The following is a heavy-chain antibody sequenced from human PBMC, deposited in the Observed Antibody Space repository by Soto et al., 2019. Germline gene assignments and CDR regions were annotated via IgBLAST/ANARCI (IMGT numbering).Heavy chain of an antibody. CDR2: INPSGGST. J-gene: IGHJ4*02. Sequence: ASVKVSCKASGYTFTSYYMHWVRQAPGQGLEWMGIINPSGGSTSYAQKFQGRVTMTRDTSTSTVYMELSSLRSEDTAVYYCARDTLDYYDSSGYGFDYWGQGYLVPVSS. D-gene: IGHD3-22*01. V-gene: IGHV1-46*01. CDR3: ARDTLDYYDSSGYGFDY. CDR1: GYTFTSYY.